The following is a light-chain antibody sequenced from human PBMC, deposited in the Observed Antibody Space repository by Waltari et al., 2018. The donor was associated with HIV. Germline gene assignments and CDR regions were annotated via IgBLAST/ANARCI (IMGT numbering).Light chain of an antibody. CDR3: QQYYNEPLT. J-gene: IGKJ4*01. CDR2: WAS. V-gene: IGKV4-1*01. Sequence: DIVVTQSPDSVAVSLGERATIKCKSSQTVFNRGVKKNCFSWYEKKPGQPPKLLISWASTRESGVPDRFTGGGSGTDFTLNINNLQAEDVAVYYCQQYYNEPLTFGGGTRIEIK. CDR1: QTVFNRGVKKNC.